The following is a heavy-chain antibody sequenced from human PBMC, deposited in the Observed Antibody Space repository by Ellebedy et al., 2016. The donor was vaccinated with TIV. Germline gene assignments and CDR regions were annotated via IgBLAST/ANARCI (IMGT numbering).Heavy chain of an antibody. CDR1: GFTFSSYN. Sequence: GESLKISCAASGFTFSSYNIIWVRQAPGKGLEWISYISSDTLTTEYADSVKGRFTISRDNAKNSVYLQMKGLRAEDTAVYFCARDMGRWLQFLGFWGQGTLVTVSS. V-gene: IGHV3-48*04. D-gene: IGHD5-24*01. CDR3: ARDMGRWLQFLGF. CDR2: ISSDTLTT. J-gene: IGHJ4*02.